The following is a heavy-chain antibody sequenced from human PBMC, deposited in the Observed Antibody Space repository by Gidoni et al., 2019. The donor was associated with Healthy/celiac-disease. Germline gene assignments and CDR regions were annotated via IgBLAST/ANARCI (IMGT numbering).Heavy chain of an antibody. V-gene: IGHV4-38-2*02. J-gene: IGHJ5*02. CDR1: GYSISSGYY. D-gene: IGHD2-2*02. CDR3: TRYQLLYARFDP. Sequence: QVQLQESGPGLVKPSETLSLTCTVSGYSISSGYYWGWIRQPPGKGLEWIGSIYHSGSTYYNPSLKSRVTISVDTSKNQFSLKLSSVTAADTAVYYSTRYQLLYARFDPWGQGTLVTVSS. CDR2: IYHSGST.